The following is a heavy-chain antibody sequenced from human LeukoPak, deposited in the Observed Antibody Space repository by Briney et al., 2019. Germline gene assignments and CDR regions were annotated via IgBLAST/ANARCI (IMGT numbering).Heavy chain of an antibody. CDR1: GFTFDNYA. J-gene: IGHJ3*02. D-gene: IGHD3-22*01. Sequence: GGSLRLSCAASGFTFDNYAMHWVRQVPGRGLEWVSLISGDCDSTYYPDSVKGRFTISRDNSKNSMYLQMNSLRTEDTALYYCAKDIGADYYYDSSGYFIWGQGTMVTVSS. CDR3: AKDIGADYYYDSSGYFI. CDR2: ISGDCDST. V-gene: IGHV3-43*02.